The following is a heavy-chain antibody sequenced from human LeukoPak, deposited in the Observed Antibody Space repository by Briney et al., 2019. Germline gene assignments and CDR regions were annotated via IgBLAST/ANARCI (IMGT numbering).Heavy chain of an antibody. CDR2: INHSGST. J-gene: IGHJ4*02. D-gene: IGHD4-11*01. CDR1: GGSLSGYY. Sequence: SETLSLTCAVYGGSLSGYYWSWIRQPPGKGLERIGEINHSGSTNYNPSLKSRVTISVDTSKNQFSLKLSSVTAADTAVYYCARTRSMTTVDYWGQGTLVTVSS. V-gene: IGHV4-34*01. CDR3: ARTRSMTTVDY.